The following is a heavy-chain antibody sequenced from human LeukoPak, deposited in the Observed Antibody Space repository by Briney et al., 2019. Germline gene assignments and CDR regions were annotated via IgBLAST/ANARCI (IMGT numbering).Heavy chain of an antibody. CDR3: ARTREYSSSWYFPPFDP. CDR1: GYTFTGYY. J-gene: IGHJ5*02. V-gene: IGHV1-2*02. CDR2: INPNSGRT. D-gene: IGHD6-13*01. Sequence: ASVKVSCKASGYTFTGYYMNWVRQAPGQGLEWMGWINPNSGRTNYAQNFQGRVTMTRDPSISTAYMELNSLTSNDTAVYYCARTREYSSSWYFPPFDPWGQGTLVTVSS.